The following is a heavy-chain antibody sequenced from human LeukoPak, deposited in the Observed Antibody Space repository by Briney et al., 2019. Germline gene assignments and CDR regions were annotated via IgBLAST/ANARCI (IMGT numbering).Heavy chain of an antibody. Sequence: GGSLRLSCAASGFTFSSYWMHWVRQAPGKGLEWVSAISSSSDSTYYADSVKGRFTISRDNSKNTLYLHINSLRAEDTALYYCVKGGWLDYWGQGTLLTVSS. J-gene: IGHJ4*02. CDR2: ISSSSDST. D-gene: IGHD6-19*01. V-gene: IGHV3-23*01. CDR3: VKGGWLDY. CDR1: GFTFSSYW.